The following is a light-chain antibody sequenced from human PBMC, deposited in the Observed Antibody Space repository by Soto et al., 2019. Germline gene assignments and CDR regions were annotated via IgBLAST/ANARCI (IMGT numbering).Light chain of an antibody. CDR1: QSVISTY. Sequence: IVLTQSPGTLSLSPGERATLSCRAGQSVISTYLAWYQQKPGQPPRLLIYGASSRATGIPDRFSGSGSGTHFTLSISRLEPEDFAVYYCQQYVSSPFTFGGGTKVEIK. V-gene: IGKV3-20*01. CDR3: QQYVSSPFT. J-gene: IGKJ4*01. CDR2: GAS.